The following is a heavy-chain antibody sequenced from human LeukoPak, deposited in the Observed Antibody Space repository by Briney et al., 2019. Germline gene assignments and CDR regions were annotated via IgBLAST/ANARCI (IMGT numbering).Heavy chain of an antibody. CDR1: GGSFSGYY. J-gene: IGHJ4*02. CDR3: ARGRASCHDY. D-gene: IGHD2-2*01. CDR2: INHSGST. V-gene: IGHV4-34*01. Sequence: SETLSLTCAVYGGSFSGYYWSWIRQPPGRGLEWIGEINHSGSTNYNPSLKSRVTISVDTSKSQFSLKLSSVTAADTAVYYCARGRASCHDYWGQGTLVTVSS.